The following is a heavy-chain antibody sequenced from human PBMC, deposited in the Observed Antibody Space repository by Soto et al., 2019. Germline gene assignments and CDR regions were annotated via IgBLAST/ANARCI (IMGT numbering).Heavy chain of an antibody. CDR1: GGTFSSYA. Sequence: SVKVSCKASGGTFSSYAISWVRQAPGQGLEWMGGIIPILGTANYAQKFQGRVTITADESTSTAYMELSSLRSEDTAVYYCARRYDILTAPRAYYYYYYGMDVWGQGTTVTVS. D-gene: IGHD3-9*01. J-gene: IGHJ6*02. CDR2: IIPILGTA. V-gene: IGHV1-69*13. CDR3: ARRYDILTAPRAYYYYYYGMDV.